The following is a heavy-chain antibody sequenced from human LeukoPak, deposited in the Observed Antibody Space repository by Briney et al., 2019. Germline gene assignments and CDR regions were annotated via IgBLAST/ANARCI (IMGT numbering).Heavy chain of an antibody. J-gene: IGHJ4*02. Sequence: GGSLRLSCVASGFIFRNYAMSWVRRAPGEGLEWVSGISDNGGGTYYADSLKGRFTISRDNSKNMLYLQMNSLRAKDTAVYYCAKESGALGAPLYDYWGRGILVTASS. V-gene: IGHV3-23*01. CDR2: ISDNGGGT. D-gene: IGHD4/OR15-4a*01. CDR1: GFIFRNYA. CDR3: AKESGALGAPLYDY.